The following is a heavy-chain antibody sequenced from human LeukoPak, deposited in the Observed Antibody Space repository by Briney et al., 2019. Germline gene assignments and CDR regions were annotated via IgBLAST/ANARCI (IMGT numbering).Heavy chain of an antibody. CDR2: IKQDRSEK. J-gene: IGHJ4*02. CDR1: GFTFSSYE. Sequence: PGGSLRLSCAASGFTFSSYEMSWVRQAPGKGLELVANIKQDRSEKYYVDSVKGRFTISRDNAKNSLYLQMNSLRAEDTAVYYCARLREIPVFGVVTKSTPYFDYWGQGTLVTVSS. V-gene: IGHV3-7*01. D-gene: IGHD3-3*01. CDR3: ARLREIPVFGVVTKSTPYFDY.